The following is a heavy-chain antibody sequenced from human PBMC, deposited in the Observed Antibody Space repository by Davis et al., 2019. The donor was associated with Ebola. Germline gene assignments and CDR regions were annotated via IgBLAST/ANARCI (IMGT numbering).Heavy chain of an antibody. D-gene: IGHD3-3*01. CDR3: ARSGLSFGVVKYHYGMDV. CDR2: IWFDGRNA. CDR1: GLTFSRYG. Sequence: PGGSLRLSCVVSGLTFSRYGMHWVRQTPGKGLEWVAFIWFDGRNAHYIDSVKGRFTISRDNSKNTLYLQMNSLRAEDTAVYYCARSGLSFGVVKYHYGMDVWGKGTTVTVSS. J-gene: IGHJ6*04. V-gene: IGHV3-33*01.